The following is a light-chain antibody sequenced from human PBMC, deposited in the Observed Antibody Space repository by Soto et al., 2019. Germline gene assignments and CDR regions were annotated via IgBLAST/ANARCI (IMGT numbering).Light chain of an antibody. CDR1: QSVSIW. CDR3: QQYDIYPFT. J-gene: IGKJ4*01. Sequence: DIQMTHSPSTLSASVGDRVTITCRASQSVSIWLAWYQQKPGKAPKLLIHKASTLEHGVPSRFSGCGSGTDFKLSISSLQPDDFATYYGQQYDIYPFTCGGGPKVEIK. CDR2: KAS. V-gene: IGKV1-5*03.